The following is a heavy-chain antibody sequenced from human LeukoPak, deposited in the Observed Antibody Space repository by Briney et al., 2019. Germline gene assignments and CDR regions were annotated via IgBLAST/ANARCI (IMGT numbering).Heavy chain of an antibody. D-gene: IGHD6-19*01. CDR3: AKDLGSAWYRPNYFDY. CDR2: ISGSGGST. CDR1: GFTFSSYA. V-gene: IGHV3-23*01. J-gene: IGHJ4*02. Sequence: GGSLRLSCAASGFTFSSYAMSWVRQAPGKGLEWVSAISGSGGSTYYADSVKGRFTISRDNSKNTLYLQMNSLRAEDTAVYYCAKDLGSAWYRPNYFDYWGQGTLVTVSS.